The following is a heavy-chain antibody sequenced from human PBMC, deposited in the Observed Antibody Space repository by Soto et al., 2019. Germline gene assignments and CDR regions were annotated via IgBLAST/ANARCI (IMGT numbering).Heavy chain of an antibody. J-gene: IGHJ4*02. Sequence: ASVKVSCKVSGYTLTELSMHWVRQAPGKGLEWMGGFDPEDGAANYAQKCQGRVTITEDESTSTAYMELSSLRSEDTAVYYCATSYYDSSGSYLIPDYWGQGTLVTVSS. CDR1: GYTLTELS. CDR3: ATSYYDSSGSYLIPDY. D-gene: IGHD3-22*01. CDR2: FDPEDGAA. V-gene: IGHV1-24*01.